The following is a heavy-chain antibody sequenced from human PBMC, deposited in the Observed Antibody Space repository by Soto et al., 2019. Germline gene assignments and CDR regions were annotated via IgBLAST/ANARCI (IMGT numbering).Heavy chain of an antibody. J-gene: IGHJ6*02. CDR2: INNDGSST. Sequence: GGSLRLSCAASGFTFSSYWMHWVRQAPGKGLVWVSRINNDGSSTSYADSVKGRFTISRDNAKSTLYLEMSSLRAEDTAVYYCARDPLIGDTDYGLDVWGQGTTVTVSS. D-gene: IGHD2-21*01. CDR1: GFTFSSYW. V-gene: IGHV3-74*01. CDR3: ARDPLIGDTDYGLDV.